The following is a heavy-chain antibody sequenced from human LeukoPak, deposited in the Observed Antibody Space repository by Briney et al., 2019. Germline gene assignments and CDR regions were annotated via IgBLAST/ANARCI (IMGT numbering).Heavy chain of an antibody. V-gene: IGHV4-34*01. Sequence: PSETLSLTCAVYGGSFSGYYWSWIRQPPGKGLEWIGNIYYSGSTYYNPSVKSRVTISVDTSKNQFSLKLSSVTAADTAVYYCARHRGGSSYTPIDYWGQGTLVTVSS. D-gene: IGHD6-13*01. CDR1: GGSFSGYY. J-gene: IGHJ4*02. CDR2: IYYSGST. CDR3: ARHRGGSSYTPIDY.